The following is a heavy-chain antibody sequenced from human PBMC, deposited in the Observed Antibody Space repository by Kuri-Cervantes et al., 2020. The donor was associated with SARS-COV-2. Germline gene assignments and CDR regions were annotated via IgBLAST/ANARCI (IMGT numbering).Heavy chain of an antibody. CDR1: GYTFTGCY. V-gene: IGHV1-2*04. J-gene: IGHJ6*02. CDR3: ARGQYDFWSGYPIYYYYGMDV. D-gene: IGHD3-3*01. Sequence: ASLKISCKASGYTFTGCYMHWGRQAPGQGLEWMGWINPNSGGTNYAQKFQGWGTMTRDTSISTAYMELSRLRSDDTAVYYCARGQYDFWSGYPIYYYYGMDVWGQGTTVTVSS. CDR2: INPNSGGT.